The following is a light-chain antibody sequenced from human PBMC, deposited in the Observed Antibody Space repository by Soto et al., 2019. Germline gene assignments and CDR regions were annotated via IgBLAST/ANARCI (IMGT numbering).Light chain of an antibody. V-gene: IGKV3-15*01. CDR3: QQYNDWPRT. Sequence: EIMMTQSPDTLSVSPGERVALSCRASQGISRDLAWYQQKPGQVHRLLMYHASTRAHSIPARFSGSGSGTEFTLTISSLQSEDFALYYCQQYNDWPRTFGQGTKVEIK. CDR1: QGISRD. CDR2: HAS. J-gene: IGKJ1*01.